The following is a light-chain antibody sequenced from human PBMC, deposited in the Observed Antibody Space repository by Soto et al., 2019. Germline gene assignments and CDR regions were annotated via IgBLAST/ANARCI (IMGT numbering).Light chain of an antibody. CDR3: CSYAGSYTFARNV. J-gene: IGLJ1*01. CDR1: SGDIGSYNR. V-gene: IGLV2-14*01. Sequence: QSVLTQPASVSGSPGQSITISCTGTSGDIGSYNRVSWYQQHPGKAPKLIIYEVTDRPSGVSNRFSGSKSGNTASLTISGLQAEDEADYYCCSYAGSYTFARNVFGTGTKVTVL. CDR2: EVT.